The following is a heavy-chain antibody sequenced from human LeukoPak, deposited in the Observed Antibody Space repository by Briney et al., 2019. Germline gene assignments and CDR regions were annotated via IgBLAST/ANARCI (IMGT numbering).Heavy chain of an antibody. CDR1: GFTFSSYG. V-gene: IGHV3-23*01. D-gene: IGHD3-22*01. J-gene: IGHJ4*02. CDR2: ISGSGGST. Sequence: PGGSLRLSCAASGFTFSSYGMSWVRQAPGKGLEWVSAISGSGGSTYYADSVKGRFTISRDNSKNTLYLQMNSLRAEDTAVYYCAKDGPVYYYDSSGYYYPEYYFDYWGQGTLVTVSS. CDR3: AKDGPVYYYDSSGYYYPEYYFDY.